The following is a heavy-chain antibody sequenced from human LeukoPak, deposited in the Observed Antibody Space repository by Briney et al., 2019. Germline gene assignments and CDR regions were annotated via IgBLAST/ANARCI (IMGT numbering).Heavy chain of an antibody. D-gene: IGHD3-3*01. CDR3: AKALKIEGRFLEWLFRLDYGMDV. CDR2: ISGSGGST. J-gene: IGHJ6*02. V-gene: IGHV3-23*01. CDR1: GFTFSSYA. Sequence: GASLRLSCAASGFTFSSYAMSWVRQAPGKGLEWVSAISGSGGSTYYADSVKGRFTISRDNSKNTLYLQMNSLRAEDTAVYYCAKALKIEGRFLEWLFRLDYGMDVWGQGTTVTVSS.